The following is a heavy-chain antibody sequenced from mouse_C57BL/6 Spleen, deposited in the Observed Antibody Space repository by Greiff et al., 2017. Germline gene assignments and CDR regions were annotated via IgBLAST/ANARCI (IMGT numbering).Heavy chain of an antibody. CDR1: GYTFTDYY. V-gene: IGHV1-26*01. Sequence: VQLQQSGPELVKPGASVKISCKASGYTFTDYYMNWVKQSHGKSLEWIGDINPNNGGTSYNQKFKGKATLTVDKSSSTAYMELRSLTSEDSAVYYCASYDGFLFDYWGQGTTLTVSS. J-gene: IGHJ2*01. D-gene: IGHD2-3*01. CDR3: ASYDGFLFDY. CDR2: INPNNGGT.